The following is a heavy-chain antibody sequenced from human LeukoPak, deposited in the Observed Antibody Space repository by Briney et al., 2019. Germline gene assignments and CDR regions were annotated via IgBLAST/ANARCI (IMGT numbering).Heavy chain of an antibody. D-gene: IGHD3-22*01. CDR3: AKDSDSSGYYSPFDY. Sequence: GGSLRLSCAASGFTFSSYGMHWVRQAPGKGLEWVAVIWYDGSNKYYADSVKGRFTISRDNSKNTLYLQMNSLRAEDTAVYYCAKDSDSSGYYSPFDYWGQGTLVTVSS. J-gene: IGHJ4*02. CDR2: IWYDGSNK. V-gene: IGHV3-33*06. CDR1: GFTFSSYG.